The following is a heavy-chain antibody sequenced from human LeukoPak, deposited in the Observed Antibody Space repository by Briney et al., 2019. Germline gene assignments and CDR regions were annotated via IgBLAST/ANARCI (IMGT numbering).Heavy chain of an antibody. J-gene: IGHJ4*02. CDR2: IGGSGGNT. D-gene: IGHD5-18*01. Sequence: GGSLRLSCAASGFTFSTYAMNWVRQAPGKGLEWVSGIGGSGGNTWYADSVKGRFTISRDNSKNTLYLQMNRLRAEDTAVYYCATTLGSYGYRTPDNWGQGTLVTASS. V-gene: IGHV3-23*01. CDR3: ATTLGSYGYRTPDN. CDR1: GFTFSTYA.